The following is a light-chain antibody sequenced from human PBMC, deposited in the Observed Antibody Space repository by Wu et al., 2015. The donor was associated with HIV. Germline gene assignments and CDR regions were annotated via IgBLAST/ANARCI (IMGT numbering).Light chain of an antibody. J-gene: IGKJ4*01. CDR1: RMLYL. V-gene: IGKV3-11*01. Sequence: SXSPGERATLSCGPVRMLYLFSLVSTETWPVSQALIYNASKRVTGIPPRFSGIGSGTDFTLTISSLESEDFGMYYCQHRHNWPLTFGGGTKVEI. CDR3: QHRHNWPLT. CDR2: NAS.